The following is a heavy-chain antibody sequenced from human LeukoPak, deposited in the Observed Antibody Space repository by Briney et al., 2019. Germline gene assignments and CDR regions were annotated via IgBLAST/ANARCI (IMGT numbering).Heavy chain of an antibody. CDR3: ASLPSDY. CDR2: IRTSTNYI. J-gene: IGHJ4*02. V-gene: IGHV3-21*01. CDR1: GFTFNTYS. Sequence: PGRSLRLSCAASGFTFNTYSMTWVRQAPGKGLEWVSSIRTSTNYIYYADSVKGRFTISRDNDKNSLYLQMNSLRAEDTAVYYCASLPSDYWGQGTLVTVSS.